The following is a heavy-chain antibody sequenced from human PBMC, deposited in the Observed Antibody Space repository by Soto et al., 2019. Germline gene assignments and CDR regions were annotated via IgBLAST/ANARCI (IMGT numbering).Heavy chain of an antibody. V-gene: IGHV4-34*01. D-gene: IGHD5-18*01. J-gene: IGHJ4*02. Sequence: PSETLSLTCAVHGGSFSGYYWDWIRQPPGKGLEWIGEVNHGGTSNYNPSLKSRAIISVDTSKNQFSLKLSSVTAADTAVYYCARSGYSYGPNPLLYWGQGTLVTVSS. CDR2: VNHGGTS. CDR3: ARSGYSYGPNPLLY. CDR1: GGSFSGYY.